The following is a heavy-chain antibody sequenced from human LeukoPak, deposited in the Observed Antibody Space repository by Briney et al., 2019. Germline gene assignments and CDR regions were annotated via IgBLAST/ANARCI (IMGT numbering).Heavy chain of an antibody. D-gene: IGHD6-19*01. V-gene: IGHV3-23*01. J-gene: IGHJ4*02. CDR3: AKDRYIRGWYPDY. Sequence: GGSLRLSCAASGFTFSSYAMSWVRQAPGKGLEGVSGISGSTSTAYYPDSVKGRFTISRDNSKNTLYLQMNSLRAEDTAVYHCAKDRYIRGWYPDYCGQGTLVTVSS. CDR2: ISGSTSTA. CDR1: GFTFSSYA.